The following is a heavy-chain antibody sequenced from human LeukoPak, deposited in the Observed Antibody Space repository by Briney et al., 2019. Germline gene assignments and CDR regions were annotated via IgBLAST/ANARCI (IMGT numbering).Heavy chain of an antibody. CDR2: IGTAGDT. V-gene: IGHV3-13*04. J-gene: IGHJ4*02. D-gene: IGHD3-10*01. Sequence: GGSLRLSCAASGFTFSSYDMHWVRQATGKGLEWVSAIGTAGDTYYPGSVKGRFTISRENAKNSLYLQMNSLRAGDTAVYYCARGPYYYGSGSYYNYFDYWGQGTLVTVSS. CDR1: GFTFSSYD. CDR3: ARGPYYYGSGSYYNYFDY.